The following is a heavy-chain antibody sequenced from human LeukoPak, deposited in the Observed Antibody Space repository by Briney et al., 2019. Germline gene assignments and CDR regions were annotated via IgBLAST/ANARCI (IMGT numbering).Heavy chain of an antibody. D-gene: IGHD1-26*01. V-gene: IGHV1-69*01. CDR3: ASRVGATMVYYYYGMDV. Sequence: SVKVSCKASGGTFISYAISWVRQAPGQGLEWMGGIIPIFGTANYAQKFQGRVTITADESTSTAYMELSSLRSEDTAVYYCASRVGATMVYYYYGMDVWGQGTTVTASS. J-gene: IGHJ6*02. CDR2: IIPIFGTA. CDR1: GGTFISYA.